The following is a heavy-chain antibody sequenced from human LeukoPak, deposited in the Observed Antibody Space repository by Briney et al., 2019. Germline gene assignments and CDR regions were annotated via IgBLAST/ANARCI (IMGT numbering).Heavy chain of an antibody. CDR1: GYTFTGYY. CDR3: SRCRRELYCSSTSCYVGYYYYYMDV. J-gene: IGHJ6*03. CDR2: INPNSGGT. Sequence: ASVKVSCKASGYTFTGYYIHWVRQAPGQGLEWMGWINPNSGGTNYAQKFQGRVTMTRDTSMSTAYMELSGLRSDDTAVYYCSRCRRELYCSSTSCYVGYYYYYMDVWGKGTTVTVSS. D-gene: IGHD2-2*01. V-gene: IGHV1-2*02.